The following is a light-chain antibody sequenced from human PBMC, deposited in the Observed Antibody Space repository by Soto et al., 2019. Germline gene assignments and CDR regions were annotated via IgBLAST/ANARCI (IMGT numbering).Light chain of an antibody. V-gene: IGKV1-13*02. J-gene: IGKJ3*01. CDR3: QQFNSFPLT. CDR1: QGIGTT. CDR2: EAS. Sequence: AIQLTQSPSSLSASAGGRVTITCRASQGIGTTLAWYQLKTGKAPKLLIYEASNLESGVPSRFSGSGSGTNFALTISSLQTEDFATYSCQQFNSFPLTFGPGTKVDI.